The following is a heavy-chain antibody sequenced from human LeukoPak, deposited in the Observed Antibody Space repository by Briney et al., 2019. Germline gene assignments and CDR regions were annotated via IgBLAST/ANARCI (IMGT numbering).Heavy chain of an antibody. J-gene: IGHJ4*02. CDR2: INAGNGNT. V-gene: IGHV1-3*01. CDR3: ASTGYSSSWYGVFDY. Sequence: ASVKVSCKASGYTFATYAMHWVRQAPGQRLEWMGWINAGNGNTKYSQRFQGRVSFTRDTSAGTAYMELTSLRSEDTAVYYCASTGYSSSWYGVFDYWGQGTLVTVSS. CDR1: GYTFATYA. D-gene: IGHD6-13*01.